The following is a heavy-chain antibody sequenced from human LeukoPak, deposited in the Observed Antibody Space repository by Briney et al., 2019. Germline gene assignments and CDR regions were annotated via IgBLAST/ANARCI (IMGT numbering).Heavy chain of an antibody. J-gene: IGHJ4*02. CDR3: TRALRYDDSSGYYAY. CDR2: INPKSGVT. Sequence: ASVKVSCKASGYTFTGHYMHWVRQAPGQGPEWMGWINPKSGVTNYAQTLQGRVTMTRDTSSSMVYMELSRLTTDDTAVYFCTRALRYDDSSGYYAYWGQGTPVTVSS. CDR1: GYTFTGHY. D-gene: IGHD3-22*01. V-gene: IGHV1-2*02.